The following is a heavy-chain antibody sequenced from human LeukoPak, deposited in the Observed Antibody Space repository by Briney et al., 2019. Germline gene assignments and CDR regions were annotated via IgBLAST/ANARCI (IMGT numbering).Heavy chain of an antibody. J-gene: IGHJ6*03. Sequence: GGSLRLSCAASGFIFSSYSMNWVRQAPGKGLEWVSYISSSGSTIYYADSVKGRFTISRDNAKNSLYLQMNSLRAEDTAVYYCAREKSFLEWLSTGRRDGYYMDVWGKGTTVTVSS. CDR3: AREKSFLEWLSTGRRDGYYMDV. CDR2: ISSSGSTI. CDR1: GFIFSSYS. D-gene: IGHD3-3*02. V-gene: IGHV3-48*01.